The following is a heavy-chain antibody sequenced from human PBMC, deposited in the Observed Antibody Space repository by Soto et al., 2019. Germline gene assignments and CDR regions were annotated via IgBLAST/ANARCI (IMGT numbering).Heavy chain of an antibody. CDR2: ISVYNGNT. CDR1: GYTFTSAG. J-gene: IGHJ4*02. Sequence: QVQLVQSGAEVKSPGTSVKVSCRTSGYTFTSAGISWVRQAPGQGLEWMGWISVYNGNTKYAQSVQGRVTMATDTSTITAYMELRSLTSDDTAVYYCARDLDGSGSYYTDYWGQGTLVTVAA. D-gene: IGHD3-10*01. V-gene: IGHV1-18*01. CDR3: ARDLDGSGSYYTDY.